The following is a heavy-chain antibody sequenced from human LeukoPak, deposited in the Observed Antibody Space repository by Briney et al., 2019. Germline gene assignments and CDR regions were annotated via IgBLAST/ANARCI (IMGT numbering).Heavy chain of an antibody. J-gene: IGHJ4*02. CDR2: IGAGDKYT. CDR1: GFTLRNYA. Sequence: PGRSLRLSCAASGFTLRNYAMSWVRQAPGKGLGWVSSIGAGDKYTYHIDSVKGRFTISRDNSKNTLYLQMNSLRAEDTAVYYCAKDRGVPGDYWGQGTLVTVSS. D-gene: IGHD1-1*01. CDR3: AKDRGVPGDY. V-gene: IGHV3-23*01.